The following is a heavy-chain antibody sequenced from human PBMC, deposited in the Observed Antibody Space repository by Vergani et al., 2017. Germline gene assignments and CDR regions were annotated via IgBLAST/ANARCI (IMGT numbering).Heavy chain of an antibody. CDR2: IIPIIGTA. CDR3: ASSAVIVVVPAVKFLGWFDP. D-gene: IGHD2-2*01. Sequence: QVQLVQSGAEVKKPGSSVKVSCKASGGTFSSYAISWVRQAPGQGLVWMGGIIPIIGTANYAQKFQGIVTITADESTSPAYMRLSSLRSEDTAVYYCASSAVIVVVPAVKFLGWFDPWGQGTLVTVSS. CDR1: GGTFSSYA. J-gene: IGHJ5*02. V-gene: IGHV1-69*01.